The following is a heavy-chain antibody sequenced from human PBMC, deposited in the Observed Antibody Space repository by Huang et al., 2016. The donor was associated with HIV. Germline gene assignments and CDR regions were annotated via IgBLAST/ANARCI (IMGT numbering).Heavy chain of an antibody. CDR3: ARVPEQQPWDW. CDR1: GYTFTSYG. Sequence: QVQLVQSGAEVKKHGASGKVSCKASGYTFTSYGISWVRQAPGQGLEWMGLISIYNGNTKYAQKFQGRVTMTRDTSTSTAYMELRSLRSDDTAVYYCARVPEQQPWDWWGRGTLVTVSS. J-gene: IGHJ4*02. CDR2: ISIYNGNT. V-gene: IGHV1-18*01. D-gene: IGHD6-13*01.